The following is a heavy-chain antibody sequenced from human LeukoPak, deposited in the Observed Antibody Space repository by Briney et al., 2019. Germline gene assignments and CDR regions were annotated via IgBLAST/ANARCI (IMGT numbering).Heavy chain of an antibody. Sequence: SETLSLTCTVSGGSISSNTFYWGWIRQPPGKGLDWLAIISYTGNTNYNPSLKSRVSMSVDSSRNQFSLRLTSVTAADTAIYFCARGDYYDGGGRNWFDVWGQGTLVTVSS. CDR2: ISYTGNT. CDR1: GGSISSNTFY. J-gene: IGHJ5*02. CDR3: ARGDYYDGGGRNWFDV. V-gene: IGHV4-39*07. D-gene: IGHD3-16*01.